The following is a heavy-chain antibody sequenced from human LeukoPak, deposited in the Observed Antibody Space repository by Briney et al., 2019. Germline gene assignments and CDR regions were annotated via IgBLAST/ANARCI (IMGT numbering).Heavy chain of an antibody. D-gene: IGHD6-13*01. V-gene: IGHV1-18*04. CDR2: ISAYNGNT. CDR3: ARVYSSSWYPLADY. Sequence: ASVKVSCKASGYTFTSYYMHWVRQAPGQGLEWMGWISAYNGNTNYAQKLQGRVTMTTDTSTSTAYMELRSLRSDDTAVYYCARVYSSSWYPLADYWGQGTLVTVSS. CDR1: GYTFTSYY. J-gene: IGHJ4*02.